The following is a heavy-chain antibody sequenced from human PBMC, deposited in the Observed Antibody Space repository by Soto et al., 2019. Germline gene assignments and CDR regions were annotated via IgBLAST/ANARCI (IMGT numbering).Heavy chain of an antibody. Sequence: QVQLVESGGGVVQPGRSLRLSCAASGFTFSSYGMHWVRQAPGKGLEWVAVISYDGSNKYYADSVKGRLTISRDNSKNALYLQMNSLRAEDTAVYYCAKDHRYQGGSYLRFYYYGMDVWGQGTTVTVSS. CDR2: ISYDGSNK. CDR3: AKDHRYQGGSYLRFYYYGMDV. V-gene: IGHV3-30*18. D-gene: IGHD1-26*01. CDR1: GFTFSSYG. J-gene: IGHJ6*02.